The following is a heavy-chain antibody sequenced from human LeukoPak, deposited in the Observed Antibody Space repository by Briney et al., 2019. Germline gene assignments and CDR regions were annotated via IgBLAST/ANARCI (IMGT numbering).Heavy chain of an antibody. CDR2: ISSSSSTI. V-gene: IGHV3-48*04. J-gene: IGHJ3*01. D-gene: IGHD3-10*02. CDR1: GFTFSDYW. CDR3: TTFVALRAFDV. Sequence: AGGSLRLSCAASGFTFSDYWMIWVRQAPGQGLEWVSYISSSSSTIYYADSVKGRFTISRDTSKNTLFLQMSSLTVEDTAVYYCTTFVALRAFDVWGQGTMVTVS.